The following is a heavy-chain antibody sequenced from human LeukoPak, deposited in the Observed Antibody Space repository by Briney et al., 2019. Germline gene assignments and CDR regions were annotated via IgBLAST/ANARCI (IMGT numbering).Heavy chain of an antibody. V-gene: IGHV3-21*01. J-gene: IGHJ4*02. Sequence: KTGGSLRLSCAASGFTFSNYWMSWVRQAPGKGLEWVSSISSSSSYIYYADSVKGRFTISRDNAKNSLYLQMNSLRAEDTAVYYCARGREEMATLDYWGQGTLVTVSS. D-gene: IGHD5-24*01. CDR3: ARGREEMATLDY. CDR2: ISSSSSYI. CDR1: GFTFSNYW.